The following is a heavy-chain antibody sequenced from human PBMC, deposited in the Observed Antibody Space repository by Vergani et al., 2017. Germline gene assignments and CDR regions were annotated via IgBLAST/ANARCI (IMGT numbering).Heavy chain of an antibody. Sequence: QVQLVQSGAEVKKPGASVKVSCKASGYTFTSSDINWVRQATGQGLEWMGWMNPNSGNTGYAQKFQGRVTMTRNTSISTAYMELSSLRSEDTAVYYCARAWRYCSSTSCSYNWFDPWGQGTLVTVSS. CDR2: MNPNSGNT. CDR1: GYTFTSSD. J-gene: IGHJ5*02. D-gene: IGHD2-2*01. CDR3: ARAWRYCSSTSCSYNWFDP. V-gene: IGHV1-8*01.